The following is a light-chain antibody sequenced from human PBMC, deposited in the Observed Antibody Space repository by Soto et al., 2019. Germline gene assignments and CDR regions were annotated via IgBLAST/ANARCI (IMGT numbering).Light chain of an antibody. J-gene: IGKJ2*01. CDR3: LQHHSHPYT. V-gene: IGKV1-17*01. CDR2: AAS. CDR1: QAIRND. Sequence: DIQMTQSPSSLSASVGDTVTITCRTSQAIRNDLGWYQQKPGEAPKRLIYAASYLQDGVPSRFSGSGSGTEFTFTISSLQPEDFGSYYCLQHHSHPYTFGQGTKMEI.